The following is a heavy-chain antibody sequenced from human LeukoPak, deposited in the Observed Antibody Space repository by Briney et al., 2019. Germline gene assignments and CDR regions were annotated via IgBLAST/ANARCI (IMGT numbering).Heavy chain of an antibody. J-gene: IGHJ6*02. CDR2: ISSSSSYI. V-gene: IGHV3-21*01. CDR1: GGSISSSYY. CDR3: ARDPSIAARPGYYGMDV. D-gene: IGHD6-6*01. Sequence: PSETLSLTCSISGGSISSSYYWGWIRQSPGKGLEWVSSISSSSSYIYYADSVKGRFTISRDNAKNSLYLQMNSLRAEDTAVYYCARDPSIAARPGYYGMDVWGQGTTVTVSS.